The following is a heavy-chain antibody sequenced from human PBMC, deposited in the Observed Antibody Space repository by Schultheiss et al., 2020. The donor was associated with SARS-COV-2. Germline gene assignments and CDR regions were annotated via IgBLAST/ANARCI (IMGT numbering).Heavy chain of an antibody. Sequence: GESLKISCKGSGYSFTNYWIGWVRQMPGRALEWMGIIYADDSDTRYSPSFQGQVIISADKSISTAYLQWTSLKASDTAMYYCARAKDRGRFDAFDIWGQGTMVTVSS. CDR1: GYSFTNYW. V-gene: IGHV5-51*01. CDR2: IYADDSDT. D-gene: IGHD3-22*01. J-gene: IGHJ3*02. CDR3: ARAKDRGRFDAFDI.